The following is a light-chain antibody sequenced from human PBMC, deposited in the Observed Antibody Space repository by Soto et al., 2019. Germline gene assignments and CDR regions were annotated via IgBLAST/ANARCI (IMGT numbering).Light chain of an antibody. V-gene: IGKV3-15*01. CDR1: QSVSSN. J-gene: IGKJ2*01. CDR2: GAS. CDR3: QQYNNWPYT. Sequence: EIVMTQSPATLSVSSGERATLSCRASQSVSSNLAWYQQKTGQAPRPLIYGASTRATSIPARFSGSGSGTEFTRTISSLQSEDFAVYYCQQYNNWPYTFGQGTKLEIK.